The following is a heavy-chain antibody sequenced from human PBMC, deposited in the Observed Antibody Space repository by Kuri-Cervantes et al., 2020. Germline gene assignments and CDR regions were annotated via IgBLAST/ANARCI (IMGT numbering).Heavy chain of an antibody. J-gene: IGHJ6*04. Sequence: SETLSLTCTVSGGSISSYYWSWIRQPPGKGLEWIGYIYYSGSTNYNPSLKSRVTISVDTSKNQFSLKLSSVTAADTAVYYCARGDYYGSLDVWGKGTTVTVSS. CDR2: IYYSGST. CDR3: ARGDYYGSLDV. V-gene: IGHV4-59*01. CDR1: GGSISSYY. D-gene: IGHD3-10*01.